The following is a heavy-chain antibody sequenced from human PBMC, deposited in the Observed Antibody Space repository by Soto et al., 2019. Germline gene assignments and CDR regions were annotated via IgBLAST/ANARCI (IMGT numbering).Heavy chain of an antibody. Sequence: QVQLVQSGAEVRKPGASVKLSCQTSGYPFNSYHMHWVRQDPGQGLEWMGVINPTEGRTRYSQKFQDRVTMTRDTSTSTVYMELSSLRSEDTAMYFCARGREISFGYNWFDPWGQGTRVTVSS. CDR2: INPTEGRT. CDR3: ARGREISFGYNWFDP. J-gene: IGHJ5*02. D-gene: IGHD5-18*01. CDR1: GYPFNSYH. V-gene: IGHV1-46*02.